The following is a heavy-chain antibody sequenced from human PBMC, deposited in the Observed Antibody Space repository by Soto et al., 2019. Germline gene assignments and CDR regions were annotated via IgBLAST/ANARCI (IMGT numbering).Heavy chain of an antibody. D-gene: IGHD2-15*01. CDR3: AREENCSDGVCYSEYFQR. Sequence: QVQLVQSGAEVKKPGASVKVSCKASGYTFTAYSMHWVRQAPGQGLEWMGVVNPSGGSTNYAQKFRGRITMTRDTSTSTVYMDLSSLTSEDTAVYYCAREENCSDGVCYSEYFQRWGQGTLVTVSS. V-gene: IGHV1-46*01. CDR2: VNPSGGST. J-gene: IGHJ1*01. CDR1: GYTFTAYS.